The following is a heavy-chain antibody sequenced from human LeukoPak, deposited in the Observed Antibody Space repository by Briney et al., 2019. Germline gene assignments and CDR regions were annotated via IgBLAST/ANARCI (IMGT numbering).Heavy chain of an antibody. CDR3: ARGGGSGRGNWFDP. Sequence: KPSETLSLTCTVSGGSISPYYWSWIRQPPGKGLEWIGYVYCSGSTNYNPSLKSRVTISVDTSKSQFSLKLTPVTAADTAVYYCARGGGSGRGNWFDPWGQGSLVIVSS. J-gene: IGHJ5*02. CDR2: VYCSGST. D-gene: IGHD3-10*01. CDR1: GGSISPYY. V-gene: IGHV4-59*01.